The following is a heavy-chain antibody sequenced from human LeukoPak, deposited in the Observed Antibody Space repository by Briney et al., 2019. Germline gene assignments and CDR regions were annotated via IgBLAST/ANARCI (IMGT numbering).Heavy chain of an antibody. J-gene: IGHJ4*02. Sequence: GSLRLSCAASGFTFSSYGMHWVRQAPGKGLEWVAFIRYDGSNKYYADSVKGRFTISRDNSKNTLYLQMNSLRAEDTAVYYCAKDLWPIVVVPAAGVDYWGQGTLVTVSS. V-gene: IGHV3-30*02. D-gene: IGHD2-2*01. CDR2: IRYDGSNK. CDR3: AKDLWPIVVVPAAGVDY. CDR1: GFTFSSYG.